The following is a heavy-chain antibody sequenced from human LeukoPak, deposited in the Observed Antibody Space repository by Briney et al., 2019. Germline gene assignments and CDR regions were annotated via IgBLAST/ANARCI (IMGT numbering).Heavy chain of an antibody. Sequence: PGGSLRLSCAASGFTVGSNTMSWVRQAPGKGLEWVSIIYSGDSTSYADSVKGRFTISRDNSKNTLYLQMNSLRTEDTAVYYCARGGSYFDISGYYFYWGQGTLVTVSS. CDR2: IYSGDST. CDR3: ARGGSYFDISGYYFY. V-gene: IGHV3-66*01. D-gene: IGHD3-22*01. CDR1: GFTVGSNT. J-gene: IGHJ4*02.